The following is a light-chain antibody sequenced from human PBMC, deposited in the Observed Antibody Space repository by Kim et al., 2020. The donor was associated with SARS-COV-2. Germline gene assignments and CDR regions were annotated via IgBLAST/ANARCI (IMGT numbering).Light chain of an antibody. Sequence: RVTISCTGSGSNIGEGYDVHWYQQLPGKAPKFLIDSNNNRPSGVPDRVSASKTGTSASLAITGLQAEDEAAYYCQSYDRRLSSYVFGTGTKVTVL. CDR1: GSNIGEGYD. CDR3: QSYDRRLSSYV. CDR2: SNN. V-gene: IGLV1-40*01. J-gene: IGLJ1*01.